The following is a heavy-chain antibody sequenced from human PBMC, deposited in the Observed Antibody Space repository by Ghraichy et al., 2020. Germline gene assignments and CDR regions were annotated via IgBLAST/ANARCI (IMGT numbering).Heavy chain of an antibody. D-gene: IGHD3-16*01. Sequence: GGSLRLSCAASGFTFSRYWMTWVRQAPGKGLKWVANIKHDSSEKYYVDSVKGRFTISRDDAKNTLFLQMNSLRAEDTALYYCARQGFGVPFDYWGQGTLVTVSS. CDR3: ARQGFGVPFDY. J-gene: IGHJ4*02. V-gene: IGHV3-7*03. CDR1: GFTFSRYW. CDR2: IKHDSSEK.